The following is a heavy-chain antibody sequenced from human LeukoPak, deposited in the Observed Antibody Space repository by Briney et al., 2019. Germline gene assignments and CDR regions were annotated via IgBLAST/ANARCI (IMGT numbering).Heavy chain of an antibody. V-gene: IGHV3-23*01. Sequence: GGSLRLSCAASGFNFRDYAMHWVRHVPGKGLEWVSAISGSGGSTYYADSVKGRFTISRDNSKNTLYLQMNSLRAEDTAVYYCAKEGGAAVDYWGQGTLVTVPS. CDR2: ISGSGGST. D-gene: IGHD6-13*01. J-gene: IGHJ4*02. CDR3: AKEGGAAVDY. CDR1: GFNFRDYA.